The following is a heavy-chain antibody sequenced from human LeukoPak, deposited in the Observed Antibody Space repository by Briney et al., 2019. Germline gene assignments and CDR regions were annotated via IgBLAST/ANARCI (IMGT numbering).Heavy chain of an antibody. V-gene: IGHV3-7*01. J-gene: IGHJ4*02. CDR3: ARAKNSSWHN. Sequence: PGGSLRLSCATSGFTFSSNWMRWVRQAPGRGLEWVANIKPDGSAEYYAASVKGRFTVSRDNAKNSLYLQMNSLRVEDTAVYYCARAKNSSWHNWGQGTLVTVSS. D-gene: IGHD6-13*01. CDR1: GFTFSSNW. CDR2: IKPDGSAE.